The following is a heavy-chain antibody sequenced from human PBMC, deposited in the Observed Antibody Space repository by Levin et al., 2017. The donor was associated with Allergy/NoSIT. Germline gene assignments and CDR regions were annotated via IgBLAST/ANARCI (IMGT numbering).Heavy chain of an antibody. CDR2: IYYSGST. Sequence: SETLSLTCTVSGGSISSYYWSWIRQPPGKGLEWIGYIYYSGSTNYNPSLKSRVTISVDTSKNQFSLKLSSVTAADTAVYYCARGSLLRGSGSYYYYYYMDVWGKGTTVTVSS. V-gene: IGHV4-59*01. CDR1: GGSISSYY. CDR3: ARGSLLRGSGSYYYYYYMDV. D-gene: IGHD3-10*01. J-gene: IGHJ6*03.